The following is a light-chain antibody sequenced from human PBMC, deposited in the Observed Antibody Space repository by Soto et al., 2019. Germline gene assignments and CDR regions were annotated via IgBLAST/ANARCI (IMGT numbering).Light chain of an antibody. CDR2: EVS. J-gene: IGLJ3*02. CDR1: RDDIGDYNY. Sequence: QSDLTQPASVSGSPGQSITISCTGTRDDIGDYNYVSWYQQYPGKAPKLIIFEVSNRPSGVSDRFSGSKSGNTASLTISGVQTEDEATYFCSSYTSSDTLVFGGGTKVTVL. V-gene: IGLV2-14*01. CDR3: SSYTSSDTLV.